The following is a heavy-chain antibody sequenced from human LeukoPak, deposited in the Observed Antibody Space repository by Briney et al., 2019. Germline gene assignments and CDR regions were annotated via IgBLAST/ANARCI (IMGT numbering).Heavy chain of an antibody. D-gene: IGHD2-2*01. Sequence: GASVKVSCKASGGTFSSYAISWVRQAPGQGLEWMGGIIPIFGTANYAQKFQGRVTITADESTSTAYMELSSLRSEDTAVYYCARDQYQLLTGAFDYWGQGTLVTVSS. CDR2: IIPIFGTA. CDR1: GGTFSSYA. J-gene: IGHJ4*02. CDR3: ARDQYQLLTGAFDY. V-gene: IGHV1-69*13.